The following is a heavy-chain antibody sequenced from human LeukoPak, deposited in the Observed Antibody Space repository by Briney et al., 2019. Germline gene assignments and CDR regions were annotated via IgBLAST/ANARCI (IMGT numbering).Heavy chain of an antibody. D-gene: IGHD1-20*01. Sequence: SETLSLTCTVSGGSISISNYYWGWNRQPPGKELEGIGSIYYSGSTYYNPSLKSRVTISVDTSKNQSSLKLDSVTAADTAVYYCARLSGTNLDFDYGGQGTLATVSA. V-gene: IGHV4-39*01. CDR1: GGSISISNYY. CDR2: IYYSGST. J-gene: IGHJ4*02. CDR3: ARLSGTNLDFDY.